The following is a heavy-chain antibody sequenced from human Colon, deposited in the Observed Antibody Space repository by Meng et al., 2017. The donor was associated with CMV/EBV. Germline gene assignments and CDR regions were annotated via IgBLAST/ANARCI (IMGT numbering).Heavy chain of an antibody. V-gene: IGHV1-18*01. D-gene: IGHD1/OR15-1a*01. CDR1: GYTCRNYG. Sequence: GYTCRNYGSSWLRQAPGQGVEWMGWISATSGDTWLISPFKQRVILTTDTASSTAHMELTDLTSDDTAVYYCARDWEAAWNTVITDCWGQGTLVTVSS. J-gene: IGHJ4*02. CDR2: ISATSGDT. CDR3: ARDWEAAWNTVITDC.